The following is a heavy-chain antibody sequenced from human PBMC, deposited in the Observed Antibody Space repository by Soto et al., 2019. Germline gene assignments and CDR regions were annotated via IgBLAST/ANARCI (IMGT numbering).Heavy chain of an antibody. D-gene: IGHD5-12*01. CDR1: GGSISSYY. Sequence: PSETLSLTCTVSGGSISSYYWSWIRQPPGKGLEWIGYIYYSRSTNYNPSLKSRVTISVDTSKNQFSLKLSSVTAADTAVYYCARGRRDGYNFYVDYWGQGTLVNVSS. CDR2: IYYSRST. CDR3: ARGRRDGYNFYVDY. V-gene: IGHV4-59*08. J-gene: IGHJ4*02.